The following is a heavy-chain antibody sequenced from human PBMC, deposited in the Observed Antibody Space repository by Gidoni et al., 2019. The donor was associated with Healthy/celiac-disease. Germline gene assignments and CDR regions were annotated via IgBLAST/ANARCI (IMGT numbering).Heavy chain of an antibody. J-gene: IGHJ6*02. Sequence: EVQLVESGGGLVKPGGSLRLSCAASGFTFSSYSRNWVRQAPGKGLEGVSSISSSSSYIYYADSVKGRFTIARDNAKNSLYLQMNSLRAEDTAVYYCARDLPGIAAAGTLGMDVWGQGTTVTVSS. CDR1: GFTFSSYS. CDR3: ARDLPGIAAAGTLGMDV. CDR2: ISSSSSYI. V-gene: IGHV3-21*01. D-gene: IGHD6-13*01.